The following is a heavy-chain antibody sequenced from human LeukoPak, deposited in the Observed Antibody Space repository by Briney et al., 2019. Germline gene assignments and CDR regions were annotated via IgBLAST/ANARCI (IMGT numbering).Heavy chain of an antibody. CDR1: GFTFSSYS. V-gene: IGHV3-21*01. CDR2: ISSSSSYI. J-gene: IGHJ4*02. D-gene: IGHD5-24*01. CDR3: AREPLDGYPGY. Sequence: GGSLRLSCAASGFTFSSYSMNWVRQAPGKGLEWVSSISSSSSYIYYADSVKGRFTIPRDNAKNSLYLQMNSLRAEDTAVYYCAREPLDGYPGYWGQGTLVTVSS.